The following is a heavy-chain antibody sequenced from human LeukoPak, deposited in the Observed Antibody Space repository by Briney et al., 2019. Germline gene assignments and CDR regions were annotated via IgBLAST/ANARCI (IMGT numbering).Heavy chain of an antibody. J-gene: IGHJ4*02. CDR2: INHSGST. D-gene: IGHD4-17*01. CDR1: GGSFSGYY. V-gene: IGHV4-34*01. Sequence: SETLSLTCAVYGGSFSGYYWSWIRQPPGKGLEWIGEINHSGSTNYNPSLKSRVTISVDTSKSQFSLKLSSVTAADTAVYYCARSMTTVTTSDYWGQGTLVTVSS. CDR3: ARSMTTVTTSDY.